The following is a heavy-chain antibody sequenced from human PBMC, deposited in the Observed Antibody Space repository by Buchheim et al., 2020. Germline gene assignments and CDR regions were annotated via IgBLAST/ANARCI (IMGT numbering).Heavy chain of an antibody. CDR2: IYYNGII. D-gene: IGHD6-19*01. Sequence: QVQLQESGPGVVKPSETLSLTCTVSGGSMDPYYWSWIRQTPGKGLEWIGFIYYNGIINYNPSLNGRVTISIDTSKNQLSPRVMSVTAADTAVYYCARDAGPRLGFDAFDIWGQGT. CDR3: ARDAGPRLGFDAFDI. V-gene: IGHV4-59*01. J-gene: IGHJ3*02. CDR1: GGSMDPYY.